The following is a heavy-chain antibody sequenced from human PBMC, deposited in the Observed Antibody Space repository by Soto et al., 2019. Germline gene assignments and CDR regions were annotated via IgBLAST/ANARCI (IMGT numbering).Heavy chain of an antibody. CDR2: INPSGGST. V-gene: IGHV1-46*01. D-gene: IGHD6-19*01. J-gene: IGHJ4*02. CDR3: ARDLGLYDPKYIPTVAGLYNLFDY. Sequence: ASVKVSCKASGYTFTSYYMHWVRQAPGQGLEWMGIINPSGGSTSYAQKFQGRVTMTRDTSTSTVYMELSSLRSEDTAVYYCARDLGLYDPKYIPTVAGLYNLFDYWGQGTLVTVSS. CDR1: GYTFTSYY.